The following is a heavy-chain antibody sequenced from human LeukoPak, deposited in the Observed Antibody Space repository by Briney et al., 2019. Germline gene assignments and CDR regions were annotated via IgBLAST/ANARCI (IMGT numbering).Heavy chain of an antibody. Sequence: SVKVSCKASGGTFSSYAISWVRQAPGQGLEWMGRIIPILGIANYAQKFQGRVTITADKSTSTAYMELSSLRSEGTAVYYCARATGTYYDILTGADPYYFDYWGQGTLVTVSS. D-gene: IGHD3-9*01. CDR2: IIPILGIA. CDR1: GGTFSSYA. V-gene: IGHV1-69*04. J-gene: IGHJ4*02. CDR3: ARATGTYYDILTGADPYYFDY.